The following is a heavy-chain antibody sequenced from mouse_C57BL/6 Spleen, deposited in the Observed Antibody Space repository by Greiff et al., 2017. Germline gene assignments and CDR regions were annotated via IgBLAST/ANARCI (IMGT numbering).Heavy chain of an antibody. CDR3: ARGDYDVGYAMDY. CDR1: GFNIKDYY. V-gene: IGHV14-2*01. Sequence: VQLQQSGAELVKPGASVKLSCTASGFNIKDYYMHWVKQRTEQGLEWIGRIDPEDGETKYAPKFQAKATITADTSSNTAYLQLSSLTSEDTAVYYCARGDYDVGYAMDYWGQGTSVTVSS. CDR2: IDPEDGET. D-gene: IGHD2-4*01. J-gene: IGHJ4*01.